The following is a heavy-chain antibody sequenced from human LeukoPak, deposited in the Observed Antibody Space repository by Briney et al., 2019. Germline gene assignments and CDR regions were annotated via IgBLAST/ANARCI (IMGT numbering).Heavy chain of an antibody. CDR2: VSGSGDDT. D-gene: IGHD4-17*01. Sequence: GGSLRLSCAASGLTFSNYDMNWVRQAPGEGLEWVSSVSGSGDDTYYADSVKGRFIISRDNSKTTMYLQMNSLRADDTAVYYCAKGSHDYGDYSAEYFQHWGQGTLVTVSS. J-gene: IGHJ1*01. CDR3: AKGSHDYGDYSAEYFQH. CDR1: GLTFSNYD. V-gene: IGHV3-23*01.